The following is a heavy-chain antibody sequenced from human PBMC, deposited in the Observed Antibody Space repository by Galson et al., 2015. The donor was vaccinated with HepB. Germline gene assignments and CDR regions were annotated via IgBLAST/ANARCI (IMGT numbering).Heavy chain of an antibody. CDR2: IIPIFGTA. V-gene: IGHV1-69*06. CDR1: GGTFSSNA. J-gene: IGHJ4*02. Sequence: SVKVSCKASGGTFSSNAISWVRQAPGQGLEWMGGIIPIFGTANYAQKFQGRVTITADKSTSTAYMELSSLRSEDTAVYYCARGGVGAIPFDYWGQGTLVTVSS. D-gene: IGHD1-26*01. CDR3: ARGGVGAIPFDY.